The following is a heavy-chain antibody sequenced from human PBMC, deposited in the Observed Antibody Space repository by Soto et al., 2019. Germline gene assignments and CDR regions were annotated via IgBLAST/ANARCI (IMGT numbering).Heavy chain of an antibody. J-gene: IGHJ4*02. D-gene: IGHD3-22*01. V-gene: IGHV1-69*13. CDR1: GGTFSSYA. Sequence: ASVKVSCKASGGTFSSYAISWVRQAPGQGLEWMGGIIPIFGTANYAQKFQGRVTITADESTSTAYMELSSLRSEDTAVYYCARDHRAGDSSGYYPPSFDYWGQGTLVTVSS. CDR2: IIPIFGTA. CDR3: ARDHRAGDSSGYYPPSFDY.